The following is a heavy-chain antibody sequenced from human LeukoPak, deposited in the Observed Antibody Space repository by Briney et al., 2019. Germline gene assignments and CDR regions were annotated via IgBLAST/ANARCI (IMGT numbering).Heavy chain of an antibody. CDR1: GGSISSSGYY. V-gene: IGHV4-39*01. D-gene: IGHD3-22*01. CDR2: IYYSGST. CDR3: ARQVRDSSPGLYFDY. J-gene: IGHJ4*02. Sequence: PSETLSLTCTVSGGSISSSGYYWGWIRQPPGKGLEWIGSIYYSGSTYYNPSLKSRVTISVDTSKNQFSLKLSSVTAADTAVCYCARQVRDSSPGLYFDYWGQGTLVTVSS.